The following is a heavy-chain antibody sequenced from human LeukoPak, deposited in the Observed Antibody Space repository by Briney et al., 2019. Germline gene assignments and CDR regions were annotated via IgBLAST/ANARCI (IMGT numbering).Heavy chain of an antibody. Sequence: RASETLSLTCTVSGYSISSDYYWGWIRQPPGKGLEWIGSIYHSGSTYYNPSLKSRVTISVDTSKNQFSLKLSSVTAADTAVYYCARAYYDFWSGYCNYFDYWGQGTLVTVSS. CDR2: IYHSGST. J-gene: IGHJ4*02. CDR3: ARAYYDFWSGYCNYFDY. D-gene: IGHD3-3*01. CDR1: GYSISSDYY. V-gene: IGHV4-38-2*02.